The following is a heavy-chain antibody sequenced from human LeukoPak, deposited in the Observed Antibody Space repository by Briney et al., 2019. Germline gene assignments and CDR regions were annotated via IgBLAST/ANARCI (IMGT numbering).Heavy chain of an antibody. V-gene: IGHV5-51*01. Sequence: GESLKISCKGSGYSFTSYWIGWVRQMPGKGLEWMGIIYPGESDSRNSTSFQGQGTISVDKSTSTTSLQWSSLKASDTAIYYCARKDRTTWPAPFDFWGQGTLVIVSS. CDR2: IYPGESDS. J-gene: IGHJ4*02. CDR3: ARKDRTTWPAPFDF. D-gene: IGHD1-26*01. CDR1: GYSFTSYW.